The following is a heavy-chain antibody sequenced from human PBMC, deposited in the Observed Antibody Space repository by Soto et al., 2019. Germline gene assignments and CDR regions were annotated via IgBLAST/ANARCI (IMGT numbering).Heavy chain of an antibody. Sequence: LQESGPGLVKPSETLSLTCSVFGDSISSRSYYWAWIRRPPGMGLEWIASNSYTGNTYYNPSLTSRAAISGDTSKNQFSLKLSFVTAADTAVYYCARFSWYDGDSITNYYMDFWGNGATVTVSS. J-gene: IGHJ6*03. CDR2: NSYTGNT. CDR3: ARFSWYDGDSITNYYMDF. D-gene: IGHD6-13*01. V-gene: IGHV4-39*01. CDR1: GDSISSRSYY.